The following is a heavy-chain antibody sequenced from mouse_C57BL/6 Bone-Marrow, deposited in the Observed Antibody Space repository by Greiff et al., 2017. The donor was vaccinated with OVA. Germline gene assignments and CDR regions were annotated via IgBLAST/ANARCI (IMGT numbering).Heavy chain of an antibody. CDR1: GYTFTSYW. CDR3: ARIPYYYGSSYPDY. Sequence: QVQLQQPGAELVKPGASVKLSCKASGYTFTSYWMHWVKQRPGQGLEWIGMIHPNSGSTNYNEKFKSKATLTVDKSSSTAYMQLSSLTSVDSTIYYCARIPYYYGSSYPDYWGQGTTLTVSS. D-gene: IGHD1-1*01. CDR2: IHPNSGST. J-gene: IGHJ2*01. V-gene: IGHV1-64*01.